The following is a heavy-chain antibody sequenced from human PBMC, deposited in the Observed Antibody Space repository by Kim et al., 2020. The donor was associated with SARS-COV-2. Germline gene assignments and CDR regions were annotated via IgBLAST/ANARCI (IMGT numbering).Heavy chain of an antibody. D-gene: IGHD2-21*01. Sequence: YYNPSLEVRVTISVDTSKNQFSLKRSSVTAADTAVYYCARAGTIVNATDVWGQGTLVTVSS. V-gene: IGHV4-39*01. J-gene: IGHJ1*01. CDR3: ARAGTIVNATDV.